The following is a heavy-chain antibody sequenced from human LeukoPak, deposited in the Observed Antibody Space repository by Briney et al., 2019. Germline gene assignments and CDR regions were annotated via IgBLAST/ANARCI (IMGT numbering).Heavy chain of an antibody. V-gene: IGHV3-48*04. D-gene: IGHD1-26*01. CDR1: GFTFSSYS. CDR3: ARGWWELLGRRGFDY. Sequence: GGSLRLSCAASGFTFSSYSMNWVRQAPGKGLEWVSYISSSGSSIYYADSVKGRFTISRDNAKNSLYLQMNSLRAEGTAVYYCARGWWELLGRRGFDYWGQGTLVTVSS. J-gene: IGHJ4*02. CDR2: ISSSGSSI.